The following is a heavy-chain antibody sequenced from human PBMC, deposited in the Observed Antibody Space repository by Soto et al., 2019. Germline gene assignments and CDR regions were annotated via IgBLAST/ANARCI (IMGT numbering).Heavy chain of an antibody. Sequence: EVQLVESGGGLVKPGGSLSLSCVTSGFSFSAYTMNWVRQAPGKGLEWVSSISTSSSLIQYTDSVKGRFTISRDNAKDSLYLQMNGLRAEDTAVYYCARASIVSAGTGPFDIWGQGTLATVSS. CDR2: ISTSSSLI. J-gene: IGHJ3*02. V-gene: IGHV3-21*01. CDR1: GFSFSAYT. CDR3: ARASIVSAGTGPFDI. D-gene: IGHD6-13*01.